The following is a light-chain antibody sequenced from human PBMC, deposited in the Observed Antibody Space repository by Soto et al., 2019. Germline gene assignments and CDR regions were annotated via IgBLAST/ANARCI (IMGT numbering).Light chain of an antibody. CDR3: QQYNNYGSWT. V-gene: IGKV1-5*03. CDR2: KAS. CDR1: QSISAW. Sequence: DIQMTQSPSTLSASVGDRVTITCRASQSISAWLAWYQQKPGKAPKLLIYKASSLESGVPSRFRGSGSGTDFTLAISSLQPDDFATYDCQQYNNYGSWTFGQGTKVDIK. J-gene: IGKJ1*01.